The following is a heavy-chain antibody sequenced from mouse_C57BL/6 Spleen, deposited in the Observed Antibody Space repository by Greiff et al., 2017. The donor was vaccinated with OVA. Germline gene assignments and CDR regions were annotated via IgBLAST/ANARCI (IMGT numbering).Heavy chain of an antibody. CDR2: IYPSDSET. Sequence: QVQLQQSGAELVRPGSSVKLSCKASGYTFTSYWMDWVKQRPGQGLEWIGNIYPSDSETHYNQKFKDKATLTVDKSSSTAYMQLSSLTSEDSAVYYCAREGTMDSAWFAYWGQGTLVTVSA. J-gene: IGHJ3*01. CDR3: AREGTMDSAWFAY. D-gene: IGHD1-1*02. V-gene: IGHV1-61*01. CDR1: GYTFTSYW.